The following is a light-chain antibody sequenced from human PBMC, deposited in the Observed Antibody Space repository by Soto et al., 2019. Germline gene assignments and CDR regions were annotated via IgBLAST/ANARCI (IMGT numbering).Light chain of an antibody. CDR1: QSVSSTY. Sequence: EIVLTQSPGTLSLFPGERATFSCRASQSVSSTYLAWYQQKPGQAPRLRIYGASSRATGIPDRFRGSGSGTDFTLTISSLEPEDSAVYYCQQYGSSPRTFGQGTKVEI. J-gene: IGKJ1*01. CDR2: GAS. CDR3: QQYGSSPRT. V-gene: IGKV3-20*01.